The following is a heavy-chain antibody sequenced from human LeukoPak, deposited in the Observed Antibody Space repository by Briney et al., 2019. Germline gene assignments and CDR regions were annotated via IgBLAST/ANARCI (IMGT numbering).Heavy chain of an antibody. J-gene: IGHJ6*03. CDR2: IYPGDSDT. CDR3: ARQTRADYDFWSGYYTEDGNYYMDV. CDR1: GYSFTSYW. Sequence: GESLKISCKGSGYSFTSYWIGWVRQMPGKGLEWMGVIYPGDSDTRYSPSFQGQVTISADKSISTAYLQWSSLKASDTAMYYCARQTRADYDFWSGYYTEDGNYYMDVWGKGTTVTVSS. V-gene: IGHV5-51*01. D-gene: IGHD3-3*01.